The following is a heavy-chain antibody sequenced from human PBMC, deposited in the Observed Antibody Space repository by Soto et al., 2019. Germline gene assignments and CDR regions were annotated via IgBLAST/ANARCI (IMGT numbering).Heavy chain of an antibody. CDR2: IYYSGST. D-gene: IGHD3-22*01. J-gene: IGHJ4*02. Sequence: SETMSLTNTVSGGSISSSSYYWGWIRQPPGKGLEWIGSIYYSGSTYYNPSLKSRVTISVDTSKNQFSLKLSSVTAADTAVYYCARYDSSGYYDPFDYWGQGTLVTVSS. CDR1: GGSISSSSYY. V-gene: IGHV4-39*01. CDR3: ARYDSSGYYDPFDY.